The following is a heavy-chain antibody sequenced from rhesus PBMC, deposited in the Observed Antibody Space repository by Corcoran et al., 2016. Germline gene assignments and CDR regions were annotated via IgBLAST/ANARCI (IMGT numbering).Heavy chain of an antibody. CDR2: INGNSGST. Sequence: QVQLQESGPGLVKPSETLSLTCAVSGGSFTSSCWSWFRQPPGNGLEWIGEINGNSGSTNYNPSLKSRVTISKDTSKNQFFLKLNSMTAEDTAVYHCGRHPFPYGSLDVWGRGILVTVSS. D-gene: IGHD3-9*01. CDR3: GRHPFPYGSLDV. V-gene: IGHV4-80*01. J-gene: IGHJ5-2*02. CDR1: GGSFTSSC.